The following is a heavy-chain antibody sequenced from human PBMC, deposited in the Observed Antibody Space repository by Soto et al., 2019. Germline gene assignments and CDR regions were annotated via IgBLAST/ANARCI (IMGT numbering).Heavy chain of an antibody. V-gene: IGHV3-23*01. Sequence: GGSLRLSVAASGFSFGSYALTWVRQSPGKGLEWVATISGSDGKTFYADSVKGRFSISRDTSQSTLYLQMNSLRADDTAMYYCARWSYLDYWGQGTRVTVSS. J-gene: IGHJ4*02. CDR2: ISGSDGKT. CDR1: GFSFGSYA. CDR3: ARWSYLDY. D-gene: IGHD3-3*01.